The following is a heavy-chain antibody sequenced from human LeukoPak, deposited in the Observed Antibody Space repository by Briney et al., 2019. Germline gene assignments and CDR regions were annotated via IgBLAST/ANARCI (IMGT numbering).Heavy chain of an antibody. CDR3: AKSRTPSTKAAALDY. V-gene: IGHV3-23*01. CDR2: ISGSGGST. Sequence: GGSLRLSCAASGFTFSSYAMHWVRQAPGKGLEWVSTISGSGGSTYYADSVKGRFTISRDNSKNTLYLQMNSLRAEDTAVYSCAKSRTPSTKAAALDYWGQGTLVTVSS. J-gene: IGHJ4*02. D-gene: IGHD6-13*01. CDR1: GFTFSSYA.